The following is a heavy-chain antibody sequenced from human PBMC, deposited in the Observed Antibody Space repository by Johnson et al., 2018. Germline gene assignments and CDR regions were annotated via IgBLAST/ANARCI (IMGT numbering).Heavy chain of an antibody. V-gene: IGHV3-33*06. CDR3: AKEGGPAANSPSYYYYYYGRDV. Sequence: VQLVESGGGVVQPGRSLRLSCAASGFTFSDYYMSWIRQAPGKGLEWVAVIWYDGSNKYYADSVKGRFTISRDNSKNTLYLQMNSLRAEDTAVYYGAKEGGPAANSPSYYYYYYGRDVWGQGTTGTVSS. D-gene: IGHD2-2*01. J-gene: IGHJ6*02. CDR1: GFTFSDYY. CDR2: IWYDGSNK.